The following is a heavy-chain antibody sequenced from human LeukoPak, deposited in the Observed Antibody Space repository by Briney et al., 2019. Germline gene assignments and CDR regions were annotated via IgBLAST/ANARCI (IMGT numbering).Heavy chain of an antibody. V-gene: IGHV3-7*01. CDR2: IKQDGSHK. J-gene: IGHJ4*02. D-gene: IGHD4-17*01. CDR1: GFTFSSYW. CDR3: ARDTAGDLDY. Sequence: GGSLRLSCAASGFTFSSYWMAWVRQAPGQGLEWVANIKQDGSHKNYVDSVKGRFTISRDNAKNSLYLQMYNLRGEDTAVYYCARDTAGDLDYWGQGSLVTVPS.